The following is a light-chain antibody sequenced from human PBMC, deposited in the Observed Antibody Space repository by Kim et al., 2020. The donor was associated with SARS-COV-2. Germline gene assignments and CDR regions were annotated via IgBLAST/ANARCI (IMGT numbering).Light chain of an antibody. J-gene: IGKJ2*01. V-gene: IGKV3-15*01. Sequence: VSPGEGVTLPCRASQNMGDNLVWYQQKPGQAPRLLVCRASIRATGIPARFSGRGSGTEFILTISSLQSEDFAVYYCLQYNDRPPFTFGQGTKLEIK. CDR1: QNMGDN. CDR3: LQYNDRPPFT. CDR2: RAS.